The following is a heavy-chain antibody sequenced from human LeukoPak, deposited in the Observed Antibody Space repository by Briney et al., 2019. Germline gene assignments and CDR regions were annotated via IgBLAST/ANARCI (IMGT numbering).Heavy chain of an antibody. J-gene: IGHJ4*02. CDR1: GGSISSGSYY. D-gene: IGHD3-10*01. CDR3: AREGRITMVRGPYDY. CDR2: IYTSGST. Sequence: SETLSLTCTVSGGSISSGSYYWSWIRQPAGKGPEWIGRIYTSGSTNYNPSLKSRVTISVDTSKNQSSLKLSSVTAADTAVYYCAREGRITMVRGPYDYWGQGTLVTVSS. V-gene: IGHV4-61*02.